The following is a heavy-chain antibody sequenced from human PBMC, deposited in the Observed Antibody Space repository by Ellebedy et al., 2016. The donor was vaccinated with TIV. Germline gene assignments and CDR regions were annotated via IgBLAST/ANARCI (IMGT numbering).Heavy chain of an antibody. D-gene: IGHD6-13*01. V-gene: IGHV3-7*01. J-gene: IGHJ4*02. CDR3: AKDPGGIYSSSPGV. CDR1: GFTFSSYW. CDR2: IKQDGSNK. Sequence: GESLKISCAASGFTFSSYWMSWVRQAPGKGLEWVANIKQDGSNKYYADSVKGRFTISRDNSKNTLYLQMNSLRAEDTAVYYCAKDPGGIYSSSPGVWGQGTLVTVSS.